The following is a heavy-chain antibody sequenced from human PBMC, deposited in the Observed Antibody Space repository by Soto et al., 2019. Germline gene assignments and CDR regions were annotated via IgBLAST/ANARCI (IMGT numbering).Heavy chain of an antibody. CDR1: GFTFSSYW. CDR3: ASTGRYYDFWSGYYPPSPYYYYGMDV. Sequence: GGSLRLSCAASGFTFSSYWMHWVRQAPGKGLVCVSRINSDGSSTSYADSVKGRFTISRDNAKNTLYLQMNSLRAEDTAVYYCASTGRYYDFWSGYYPPSPYYYYGMDVWGQGTTVTVSS. CDR2: INSDGSST. J-gene: IGHJ6*02. D-gene: IGHD3-3*01. V-gene: IGHV3-74*01.